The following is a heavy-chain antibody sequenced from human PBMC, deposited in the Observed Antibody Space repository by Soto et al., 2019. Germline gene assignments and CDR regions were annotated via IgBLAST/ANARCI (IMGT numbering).Heavy chain of an antibody. D-gene: IGHD1-1*01. CDR1: GGTFSSSA. Sequence: QVQLVQSGPEVRQPGSSVRVSCKSSGGTFSSSAISWVRQAPGQGLEWMGGIIPIFGTADYAQKFQGRVTITADXSPTXAXVELSSLTSEDTAVYFCARDKDRVQLGGNYYYVMDVWGQGTTVTVSS. J-gene: IGHJ6*02. V-gene: IGHV1-69*12. CDR2: IIPIFGTA. CDR3: ARDKDRVQLGGNYYYVMDV.